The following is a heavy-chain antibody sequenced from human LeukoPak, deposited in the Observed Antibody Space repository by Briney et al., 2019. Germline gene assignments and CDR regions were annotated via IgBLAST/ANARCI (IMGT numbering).Heavy chain of an antibody. CDR3: ARLASWNTEFYYYYMDV. CDR2: IYPGDSDT. J-gene: IGHJ6*03. D-gene: IGHD3-10*01. CDR1: GYSFMTYW. V-gene: IGHV5-51*01. Sequence: GESLKISCQASGYSFMTYWIGWVRQMPGKGLEWMAIIYPGDSDTKYSPSFQDQVTISADKSINTAYLHWRSLKASDTAMYYCARLASWNTEFYYYYMDVWGKGTTVTISS.